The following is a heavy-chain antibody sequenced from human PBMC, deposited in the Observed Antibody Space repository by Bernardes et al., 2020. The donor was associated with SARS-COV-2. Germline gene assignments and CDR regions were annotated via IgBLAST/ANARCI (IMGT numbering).Heavy chain of an antibody. CDR1: GGSLTYYY. CDR2: IYYRVET. V-gene: IGHV4-59*08. J-gene: IGHJ6*02. D-gene: IGHD3-10*02. CDR3: ARKVADARGGGLDV. Sequence: LSLTFTFSGGSLTYYYWTCIRQSPGKGLEWIGYIYYRVETNYNPSLKNRLTISIDTSTNQFSLNLKSVTAADTALYYCARKVADARGGGLDVWGQGTTVTVSS.